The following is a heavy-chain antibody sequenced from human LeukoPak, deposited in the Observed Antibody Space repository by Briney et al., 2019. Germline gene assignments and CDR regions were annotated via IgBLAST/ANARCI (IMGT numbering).Heavy chain of an antibody. J-gene: IGHJ4*02. CDR3: AGRPTGYSSGYIH. CDR2: ISGSAHKI. Sequence: GGSLRLSCVASGITLSNYAVSWVRQAPEKGLDWVSVISGSAHKIRYADSVKGRFTISRDNSENIVYLQMNNLRVEDTAVYYCAGRPTGYSSGYIHWGQGTLVAVSS. V-gene: IGHV3-23*01. CDR1: GITLSNYA. D-gene: IGHD5-18*01.